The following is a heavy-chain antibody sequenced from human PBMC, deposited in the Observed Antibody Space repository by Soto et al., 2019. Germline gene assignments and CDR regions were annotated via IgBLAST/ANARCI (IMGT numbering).Heavy chain of an antibody. CDR3: ARDKYYDFWSGPDYYSYVMDV. J-gene: IGHJ6*02. Sequence: SETLSLTCAVYGGSFSGYYWSWIRQPPGKGLEWIGEINHSGSANYNPSLTSRVTISVDTSKNQFSLKLSSVTAADTAVYYCARDKYYDFWSGPDYYSYVMDVWGQGTTVTVS. CDR2: INHSGSA. V-gene: IGHV4-34*01. CDR1: GGSFSGYY. D-gene: IGHD3-3*01.